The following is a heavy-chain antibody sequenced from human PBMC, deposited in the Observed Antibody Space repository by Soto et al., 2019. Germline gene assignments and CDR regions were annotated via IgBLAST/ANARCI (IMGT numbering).Heavy chain of an antibody. Sequence: EVQLLESGGGLVQPGGSLRLSCAASGFTFSSYAMSWVRQAPGKGLEWVSAISGSGGSTYYADSVKGRFTISRDNSKNTLYLQRNSLRAEDTAVYYCAKVKSSIGMWLVHYKSPTKYFQHWGQGTLVTVSS. CDR2: ISGSGGST. J-gene: IGHJ1*01. D-gene: IGHD6-19*01. V-gene: IGHV3-23*01. CDR3: AKVKSSIGMWLVHYKSPTKYFQH. CDR1: GFTFSSYA.